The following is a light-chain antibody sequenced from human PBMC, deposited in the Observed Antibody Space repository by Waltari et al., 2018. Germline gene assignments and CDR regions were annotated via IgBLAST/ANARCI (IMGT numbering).Light chain of an antibody. V-gene: IGKV3-15*01. CDR2: GAS. J-gene: IGKJ4*01. CDR3: QHYNEQPLT. CDR1: QSVGRN. Sequence: EIVMTQSPSTLSVSPGEGVTLSCRASQSVGRNLAWYQQKPGQAPRLLIVGASTRAAGIPARFGGSGSGTEFALTISSLQSEDSAVYFCQHYNEQPLTFGGGTKVEIK.